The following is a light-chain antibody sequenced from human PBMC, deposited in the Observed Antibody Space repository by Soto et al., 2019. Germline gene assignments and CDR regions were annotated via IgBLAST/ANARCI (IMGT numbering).Light chain of an antibody. CDR3: QQSYSSPPT. V-gene: IGKV1-39*01. J-gene: IGKJ1*01. Sequence: DIRMTQSPSTLSASVGDRVTITCRASQSISNHLNWYQQKPGKAPKLLIFAASSLQSGVPSRLSGSRYGPDLTITISSMQPEDFETYYCQQSYSSPPTFGQGTKVDIK. CDR2: AAS. CDR1: QSISNH.